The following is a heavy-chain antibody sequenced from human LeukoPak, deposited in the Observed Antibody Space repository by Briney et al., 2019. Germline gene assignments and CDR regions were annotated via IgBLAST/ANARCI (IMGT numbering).Heavy chain of an antibody. CDR3: ARGAARITGTTGCWFDP. CDR1: GYTFTSYG. V-gene: IGHV1-18*01. CDR2: ISAYNGNT. D-gene: IGHD1-7*01. J-gene: IGHJ5*02. Sequence: ASVKVSCKASGYTFTSYGISWVRQAPGQGLEWMGWISAYNGNTNYAQKLQGRVTMTTDTSTSTPYMELRSLRSDDTAVYYCARGAARITGTTGCWFDPWGQGTLVTVSS.